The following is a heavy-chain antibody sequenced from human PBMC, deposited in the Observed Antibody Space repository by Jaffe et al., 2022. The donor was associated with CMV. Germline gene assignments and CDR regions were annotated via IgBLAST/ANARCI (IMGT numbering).Heavy chain of an antibody. CDR1: GFTLRNYA. J-gene: IGHJ4*02. CDR2: ILSDAGGT. CDR3: AKDAVFGDGVFDFDY. D-gene: IGHD5-12*01. Sequence: EVQLLESGGGLVQPGGSLRLSCAASGFTLRNYAMSWVRQAPGKGLEWVSSILSDAGGTHYADSVKGRFTVSRDDVKNTLYLQVNSPRAEDTAVYYCAKDAVFGDGVFDFDYWGQGTRVTVSS. V-gene: IGHV3-23*01.